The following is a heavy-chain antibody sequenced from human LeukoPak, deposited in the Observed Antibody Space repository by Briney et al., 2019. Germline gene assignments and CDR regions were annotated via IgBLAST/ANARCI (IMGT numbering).Heavy chain of an antibody. Sequence: KPSETLSLTCAVYGGSFSGYYWSWIRQPPGKGLEWIGEINHSGSTNYNPSLKSRVTISVDTSKNQFSLKLSSVTAADTAVYYCARSRYDFWSGYRPSYYYYYMDVWGKGTTVTVSS. J-gene: IGHJ6*03. D-gene: IGHD3-3*01. CDR3: ARSRYDFWSGYRPSYYYYYMDV. V-gene: IGHV4-34*01. CDR1: GGSFSGYY. CDR2: INHSGST.